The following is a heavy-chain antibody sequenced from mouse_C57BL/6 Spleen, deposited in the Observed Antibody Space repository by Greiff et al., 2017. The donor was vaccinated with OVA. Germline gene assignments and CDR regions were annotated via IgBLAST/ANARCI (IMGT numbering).Heavy chain of an antibody. CDR1: GYTFTGYW. J-gene: IGHJ2*01. CDR2: ILPGSGST. CDR3: ARRGESNFFDY. D-gene: IGHD5-1*01. V-gene: IGHV1-9*01. Sequence: QVQLQQSGAELMKPGASVKLSCKATGYTFTGYWIEWVKQRPGHGLEWIGEILPGSGSTYYKEKVKGKVTITADTSTNTAYMQLSSLTTEDSAIYYCARRGESNFFDYWGQGTTLTVSS.